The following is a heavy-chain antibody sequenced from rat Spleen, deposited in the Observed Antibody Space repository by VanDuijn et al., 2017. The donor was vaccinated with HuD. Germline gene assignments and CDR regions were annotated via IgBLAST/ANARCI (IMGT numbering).Heavy chain of an antibody. Sequence: EVQLVETGGGLVQPGRSLKLSCVASGFTFSSYWMYWIRQAPGKGLEWISSINTDGCSSYYPDSVKGRFTISRDNAENTVYLQINSLRSEDTATYYCSKGMGLTNWGQGVMVTVSS. CDR1: GFTFSSYW. D-gene: IGHD1-9*01. CDR2: INTDGCSS. CDR3: SKGMGLTN. V-gene: IGHV5-58*01. J-gene: IGHJ2*01.